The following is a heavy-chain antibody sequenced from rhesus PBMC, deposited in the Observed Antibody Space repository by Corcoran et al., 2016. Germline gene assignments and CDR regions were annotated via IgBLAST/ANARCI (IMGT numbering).Heavy chain of an antibody. CDR3: ARATTVYGLDS. CDR2: MSWSGGST. J-gene: IGHJ6*01. Sequence: EVQLVESGGGVVQPGGSLRLSCAASGFTFDDYAIHWFCQAPGKGLEWGSGMSWSGGSTYYADAVKGQFTISRENSKNSLYLQMGSLRAEDTSLYYCARATTVYGLDSWGQGVVVTVSS. CDR1: GFTFDDYA. D-gene: IGHD1-14*01. V-gene: IGHV3-201*01.